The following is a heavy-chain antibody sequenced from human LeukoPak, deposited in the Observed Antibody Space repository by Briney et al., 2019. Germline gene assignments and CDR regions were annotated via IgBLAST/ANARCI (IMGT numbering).Heavy chain of an antibody. CDR3: ARGGILQHLYGMDV. CDR2: INHSGST. V-gene: IGHV4-34*01. D-gene: IGHD5-18*01. J-gene: IGHJ6*02. Sequence: PSETLSLTCAVYGGSFSSYYWSWIRQPPGKGLEWIGEINHSGSTNYNPSLKSRVTISVDTSKNQFSLKLSSVTAADTAVYYCARGGILQHLYGMDVWGQGTTVTVSS. CDR1: GGSFSSYY.